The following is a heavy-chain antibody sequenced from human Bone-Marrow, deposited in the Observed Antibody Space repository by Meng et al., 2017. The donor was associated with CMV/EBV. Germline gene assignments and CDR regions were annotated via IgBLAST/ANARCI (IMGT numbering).Heavy chain of an antibody. CDR3: TAYIVGTTSDN. D-gene: IGHD1-26*01. CDR2: IKSKSDGGTT. Sequence: GESLKISCAASGFTFTNAWMSWVRQAPGKRLEWIGRIKSKSDGGTTDYAAPVKGRFTISRDDSKDTLYLQLNSLKTEDTAVYYCTAYIVGTTSDNWGQGTLVTVSS. CDR1: GFTFTNAW. J-gene: IGHJ4*02. V-gene: IGHV3-15*01.